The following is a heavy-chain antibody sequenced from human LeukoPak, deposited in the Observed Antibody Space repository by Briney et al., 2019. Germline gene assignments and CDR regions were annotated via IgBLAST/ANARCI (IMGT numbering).Heavy chain of an antibody. Sequence: ASVKVSCKASGYTFTGYYMHWVRQAPGQGLEWMGWINPNSGGTKYAQKFQGRVTMTRDMSISTDYMELNSLRTDDTAVYYCARSKYSSGWFDYWGQGTLVTVSS. V-gene: IGHV1-2*02. CDR2: INPNSGGT. CDR3: ARSKYSSGWFDY. CDR1: GYTFTGYY. D-gene: IGHD6-19*01. J-gene: IGHJ4*02.